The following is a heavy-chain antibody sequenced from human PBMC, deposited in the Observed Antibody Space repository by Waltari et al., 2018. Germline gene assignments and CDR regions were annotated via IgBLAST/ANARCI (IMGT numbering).Heavy chain of an antibody. V-gene: IGHV4-30-2*01. J-gene: IGHJ6*03. Sequence: QLQLQESGSGLVKPSQTLSLTCAVSGGSISSGGYSWSWIRQPPGKGLEWIGYIYHSGSTYYNPSLKSRVTISVDRSKNQFSLKLSSVTAADTAVYYCARRKGAQWLYAPFYYYMDVWGKGTTLTVSS. CDR1: GGSISSGGYS. D-gene: IGHD6-19*01. CDR3: ARRKGAQWLYAPFYYYMDV. CDR2: IYHSGST.